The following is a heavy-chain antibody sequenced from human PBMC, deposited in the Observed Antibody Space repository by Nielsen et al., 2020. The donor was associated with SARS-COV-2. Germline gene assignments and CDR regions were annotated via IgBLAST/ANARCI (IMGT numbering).Heavy chain of an antibody. J-gene: IGHJ6*02. CDR2: IYYSRSN. D-gene: IGHD3-10*01. CDR3: ARGSMVRGVIIAYYYYGMDV. V-gene: IGHV4-39*07. Sequence: SRRCPGKGMEWSGRIYYSRSNNYNPSLKSRVTISEDTSKNQFSLKLSSVTAADTAVYYCARGSMVRGVIIAYYYYGMDVWGQGTTVTVSS.